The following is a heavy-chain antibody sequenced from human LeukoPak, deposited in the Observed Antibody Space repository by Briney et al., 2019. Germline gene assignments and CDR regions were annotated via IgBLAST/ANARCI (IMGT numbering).Heavy chain of an antibody. CDR2: IHHSGST. V-gene: IGHV4-59*08. CDR3: ARHGQDYYDSRGYYRRGDAFHI. Sequence: SETLSLTCTVSGGSISSFYWSWIRQPPGKGLEWIGYIHHSGSTDYNPSLMSRVTILVDTSKSQFSLKLRSVTAADTAVYYCARHGQDYYDSRGYYRRGDAFHIWGQGTMVTVSS. CDR1: GGSISSFY. J-gene: IGHJ3*02. D-gene: IGHD3-22*01.